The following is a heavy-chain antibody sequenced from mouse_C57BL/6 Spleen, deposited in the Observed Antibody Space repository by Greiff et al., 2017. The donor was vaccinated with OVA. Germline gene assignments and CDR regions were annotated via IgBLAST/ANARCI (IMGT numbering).Heavy chain of an antibody. J-gene: IGHJ2*01. CDR3: ARGYYDSSHFDY. Sequence: VQLQQPGAELVMPGASVKLSCKASGYTFTSYWMHWVKQRPGQGLEWIGEIDPSDSYTNYNQKFKGKSTLTVDKSSSTANMQLSSLTSEDSAVYDCARGYYDSSHFDYGGQGTTLTVSS. D-gene: IGHD1-1*01. V-gene: IGHV1-69*01. CDR2: IDPSDSYT. CDR1: GYTFTSYW.